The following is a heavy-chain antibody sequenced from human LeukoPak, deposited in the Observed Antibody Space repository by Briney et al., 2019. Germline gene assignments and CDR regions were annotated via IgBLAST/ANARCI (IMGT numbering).Heavy chain of an antibody. CDR1: GFTFSSYS. D-gene: IGHD2-15*01. CDR3: AKDVFLLSGRGDDY. Sequence: GGSLRLSCAASGFTFSSYSMNWVRQAPGKGLEWVSSISSSSGYIYYADSVKGRFTVSRENAKNSLYLRMNSLRAEDTAVYYCAKDVFLLSGRGDDYWGQGTLVTVSS. CDR2: ISSSSGYI. J-gene: IGHJ4*02. V-gene: IGHV3-21*01.